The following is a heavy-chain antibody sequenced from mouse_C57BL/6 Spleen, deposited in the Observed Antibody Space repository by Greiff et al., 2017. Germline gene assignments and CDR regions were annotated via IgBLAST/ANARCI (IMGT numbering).Heavy chain of an antibody. Sequence: QVHVKQSGAELVKPGASVTLSCKASGYTFTEYTIHWVKQRSGQGLEWIGWFYPGGGSIKYNEKFKDKATLTVDKSSSPVYMVLSRLTAEVSAVYLCATHVLMSNYFDYWGQGTLLTVS. D-gene: IGHD5-1*01. CDR2: FYPGGGSI. CDR3: ATHVLMSNYFDY. CDR1: GYTFTEYT. J-gene: IGHJ2*01. V-gene: IGHV1-62-2*01.